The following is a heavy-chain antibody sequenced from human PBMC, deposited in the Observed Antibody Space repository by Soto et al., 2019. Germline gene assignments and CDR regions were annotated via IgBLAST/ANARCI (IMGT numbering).Heavy chain of an antibody. V-gene: IGHV4-39*01. Sequence: SETLSRACTVSGGGISSSIYYWGWIRQPPGKGLEWIGSIYYSGSTYYNPSLKSRVTISVDTSKNQFSLKLSSVTAADTAVYYCASSLLVAATVDYWGQGTLVTVSS. CDR2: IYYSGST. J-gene: IGHJ4*02. D-gene: IGHD2-15*01. CDR1: GGGISSSIYY. CDR3: ASSLLVAATVDY.